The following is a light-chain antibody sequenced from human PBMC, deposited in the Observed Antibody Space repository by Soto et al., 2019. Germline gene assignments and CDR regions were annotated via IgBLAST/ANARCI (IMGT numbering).Light chain of an antibody. CDR2: SSD. CDR1: SSNIGSNN. Sequence: QAVVTQPPSASGTPGQRVTISCSGSSSNIGSNNVYWYQQLPGTAPKLLIYSSDQRPSGIPDRFSGSKSGTSASLAISGLRSEDEADYYCAAWDDSLSGFYVFGTGTKLTVL. J-gene: IGLJ1*01. CDR3: AAWDDSLSGFYV. V-gene: IGLV1-47*02.